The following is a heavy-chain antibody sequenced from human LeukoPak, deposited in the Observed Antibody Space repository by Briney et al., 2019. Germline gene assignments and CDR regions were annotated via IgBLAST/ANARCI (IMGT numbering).Heavy chain of an antibody. J-gene: IGHJ4*02. CDR1: GGSISSSSYY. Sequence: SETLSLTCTVSGGSISSSSYYWGWIRQSPGKGLEWIGTMSNSGSTYYNPSLKSRVTISGDTAKNQFSLKLSSVTAADTAVYYCARRSQAAAGRGIDYWGQGTLVTVSS. V-gene: IGHV4-39*01. CDR3: ARRSQAAAGRGIDY. CDR2: MSNSGST. D-gene: IGHD6-13*01.